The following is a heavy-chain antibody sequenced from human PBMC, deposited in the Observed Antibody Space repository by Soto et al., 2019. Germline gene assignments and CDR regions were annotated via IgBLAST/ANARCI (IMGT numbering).Heavy chain of an antibody. CDR2: IIPIFGTA. CDR3: ATNGDYGGPIDY. CDR1: GGTFSSYA. D-gene: IGHD4-17*01. Sequence: VASVKVSCKASGGTFSSYAISWVRQAPGQGLEWMGGIIPIFGTANYAQKFQGRVTITADESTSTAYMELSSLRSEDTAVYYCATNGDYGGPIDYWGQGTLVTVSS. V-gene: IGHV1-69*13. J-gene: IGHJ4*02.